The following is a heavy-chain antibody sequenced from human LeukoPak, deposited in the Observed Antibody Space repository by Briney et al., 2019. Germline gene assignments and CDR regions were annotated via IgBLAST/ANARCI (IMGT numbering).Heavy chain of an antibody. CDR1: GFTFSGYS. V-gene: IGHV3-21*04. D-gene: IGHD1-1*01. CDR3: ARGVPTGIDYFDY. CDR2: ISSSSSYI. Sequence: GGSLRLSCAASGFTFSGYSMNWVRQAPGKGLEWVSSISSSSSYIYYADSVKGRFTISRDNAKNSLYLQMNSLRAEDTAVYYCARGVPTGIDYFDYWGQGTLVTVSS. J-gene: IGHJ4*02.